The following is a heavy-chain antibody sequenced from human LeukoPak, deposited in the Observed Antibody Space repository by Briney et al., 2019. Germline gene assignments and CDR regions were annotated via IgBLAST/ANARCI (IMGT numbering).Heavy chain of an antibody. CDR2: ISSGSKYI. CDR1: GFTFSSYS. CDR3: ARALSYSYGSMYF. Sequence: GGSLRLSCAASGFTFSSYSMNWVRLAPGKGLEWVSSISSGSKYIYNADSVKGRFTISRDNAKNSLYLQMNSLRVEATAVYYCARALSYSYGSMYFRGQGTLVIVSS. J-gene: IGHJ4*02. V-gene: IGHV3-21*01. D-gene: IGHD5-18*01.